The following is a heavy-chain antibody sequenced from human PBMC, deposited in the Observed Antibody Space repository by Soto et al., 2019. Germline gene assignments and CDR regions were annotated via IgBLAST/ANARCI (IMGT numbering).Heavy chain of an antibody. D-gene: IGHD3-3*01. J-gene: IGHJ4*02. V-gene: IGHV1-46*01. CDR3: ARAFRGGVVITTSSARIDY. Sequence: QVQLVQSGAEVKKPGASVKVSCKASGYAFTDFYMHWVRQAPGQGLEWMGVISPDGGSSIYSQKFRARITMTRDTSTATVHMELSSLRSEDTAVYYCARAFRGGVVITTSSARIDYWGQGTLVTVSP. CDR1: GYAFTDFY. CDR2: ISPDGGSS.